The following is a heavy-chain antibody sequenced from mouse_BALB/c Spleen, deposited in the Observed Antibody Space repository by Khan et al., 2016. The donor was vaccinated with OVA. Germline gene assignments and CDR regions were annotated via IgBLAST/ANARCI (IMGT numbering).Heavy chain of an antibody. CDR2: ISSGGTYT. D-gene: IGHD1-1*01. CDR3: ARTPAYYGSGYFDY. V-gene: IGHV5-9-3*01. J-gene: IGHJ2*01. Sequence: EVELVESGGGLVKPGGSLKLSCAASGFTFSNYGLSWVRQTPEKRLEWVATISSGGTYTYYPDSVQGRFTISRDNAENTLYLQMSSLRSEDTAMYYCARTPAYYGSGYFDYWCQGTTLTVSS. CDR1: GFTFSNYG.